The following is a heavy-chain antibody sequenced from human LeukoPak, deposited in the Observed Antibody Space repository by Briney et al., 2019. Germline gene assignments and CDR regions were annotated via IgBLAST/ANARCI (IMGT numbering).Heavy chain of an antibody. J-gene: IGHJ4*02. CDR3: ARSFSGYYDFWSGYRSLYY. Sequence: SETLSLTCAVSGYSISSGYYWGWVRQPPGKGLEWIGSIYHSGSTYYNPSLNSRVTISVDTSKNQFSLKLSSVTAADTAVYYCARSFSGYYDFWSGYRSLYYWGQGTLVTVSS. D-gene: IGHD3-3*01. CDR1: GYSISSGYY. CDR2: IYHSGST. V-gene: IGHV4-38-2*01.